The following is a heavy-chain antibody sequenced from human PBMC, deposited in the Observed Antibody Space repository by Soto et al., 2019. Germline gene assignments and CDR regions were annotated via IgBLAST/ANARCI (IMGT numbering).Heavy chain of an antibody. Sequence: QVQLQESCPGLVKSSETLSLTCSVSGDSSSTYYWGWIRQPPGKALEWIGYINYSGRSNHNPSLKSRLSISVDASKNQVSLKLTSVTVADTAVYYCARSYCADSVSCNWFDPWGQGTLVVVSS. CDR2: INYSGRS. J-gene: IGHJ5*02. V-gene: IGHV4-59*01. CDR1: GDSSSTYY. D-gene: IGHD2-8*02. CDR3: ARSYCADSVSCNWFDP.